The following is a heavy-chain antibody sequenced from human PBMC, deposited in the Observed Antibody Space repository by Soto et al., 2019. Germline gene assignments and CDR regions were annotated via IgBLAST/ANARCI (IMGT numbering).Heavy chain of an antibody. V-gene: IGHV3-7*01. CDR3: ATDGFDFWSGFSPNEF. CDR2: IKQDGSEK. CDR1: GFSFSNNW. D-gene: IGHD3-3*01. J-gene: IGHJ4*02. Sequence: PGGSLRLSCAASGFSFSNNWMSWVRQAPGKGLEWVANIKQDGSEKYYVDSVKGRFTISRDNAENSLFLQMNSLRAEDTAVYYCATDGFDFWSGFSPNEFWGQGTLVTVSS.